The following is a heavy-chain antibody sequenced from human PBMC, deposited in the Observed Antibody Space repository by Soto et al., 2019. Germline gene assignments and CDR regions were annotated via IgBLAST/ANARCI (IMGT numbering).Heavy chain of an antibody. J-gene: IGHJ4*02. D-gene: IGHD3-10*01. CDR2: INWNGDAT. CDR3: AILRLYVSGFDC. CDR1: GFTFDDYA. V-gene: IGHV3-9*01. Sequence: EVQLVESGGGLVQPGRSLRLSCAASGFTFDDYAIHWVRQAPGKGLEWVSGINWNGDATGYADSGKGRFTISRDNDKTSLYLQMNSLTTEYTAVYYCAILRLYVSGFDCWVQGTLVTVSS.